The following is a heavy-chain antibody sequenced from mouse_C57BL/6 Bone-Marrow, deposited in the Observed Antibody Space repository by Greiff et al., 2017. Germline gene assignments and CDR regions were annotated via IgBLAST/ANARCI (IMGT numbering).Heavy chain of an antibody. CDR3: AIYDLDYYAMDY. Sequence: QVQLKESGAELVKPGASVKISCKASGYAFSSYWMNWVKQRPGKGLEWIGQIYPGDGDTNYNGKFKGKATLTADKSSSTAYMQLSSLTSEDSAVYVCAIYDLDYYAMDYWGQGTSVTVSS. CDR2: IYPGDGDT. V-gene: IGHV1-80*01. D-gene: IGHD2-4*01. J-gene: IGHJ4*01. CDR1: GYAFSSYW.